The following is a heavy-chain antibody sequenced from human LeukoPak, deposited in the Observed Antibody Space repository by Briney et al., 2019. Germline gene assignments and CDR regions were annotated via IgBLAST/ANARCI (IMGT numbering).Heavy chain of an antibody. Sequence: GGSLRLSCAASGFTFSSYWMSWVRQAPGKGLEGVANINQDGREKYYVDSVKGRFTISRDNAKNSLYLQMNSLRAEDTAVYYCARVKYSNYLNNWFDHWGQGTLVTVSS. CDR2: INQDGREK. CDR3: ARVKYSNYLNNWFDH. V-gene: IGHV3-7*01. CDR1: GFTFSSYW. D-gene: IGHD4-11*01. J-gene: IGHJ5*02.